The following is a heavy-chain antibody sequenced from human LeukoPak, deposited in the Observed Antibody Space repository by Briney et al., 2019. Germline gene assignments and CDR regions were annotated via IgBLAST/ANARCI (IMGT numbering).Heavy chain of an antibody. J-gene: IGHJ4*02. CDR1: GGFISSSSFY. Sequence: PSETLSLTCTVSGGFISSSSFYWGWIRQTPGKGLEWIGSIYYDGTTYNNPSLKSRVTISADASKNQFSLKLSPVTAADTAVYYCARLIPYYYDSSGYRYYFDFWGQGTLVTVSS. D-gene: IGHD3-22*01. V-gene: IGHV4-39*01. CDR2: IYYDGTT. CDR3: ARLIPYYYDSSGYRYYFDF.